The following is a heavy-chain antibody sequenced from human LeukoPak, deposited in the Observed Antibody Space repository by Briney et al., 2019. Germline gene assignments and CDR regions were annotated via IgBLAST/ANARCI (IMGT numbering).Heavy chain of an antibody. V-gene: IGHV4-38-2*02. CDR3: ARVPHGETIFGVVLYWFDP. CDR2: IYHSGSA. D-gene: IGHD3-3*01. J-gene: IGHJ5*02. Sequence: PSETLSLTCTVSSYSISSGYYWGWIWQPPGKGLEWIGSIYHSGSAYYNPSLKSRVTVSVDTSKNQFSLKLNSVTAADTAVYYCARVPHGETIFGVVLYWFDPWGQGTLVTVFS. CDR1: SYSISSGYY.